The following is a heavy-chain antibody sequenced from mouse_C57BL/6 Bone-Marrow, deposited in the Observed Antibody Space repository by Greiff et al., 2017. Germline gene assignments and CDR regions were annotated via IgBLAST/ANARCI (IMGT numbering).Heavy chain of an antibody. CDR3: AREGYYYGNYWYFDV. Sequence: QVQLQQPGAELVKPGASVKLSCKASGYTFTSYWMQWVKQRPGQGLEWIGEIDPSDSYTNYNQKFKGKATLTVDTSSSTAYMQLSSLTSEDSAVYYCAREGYYYGNYWYFDVWGTGTMVTVSS. CDR1: GYTFTSYW. CDR2: IDPSDSYT. J-gene: IGHJ1*03. V-gene: IGHV1-50*01. D-gene: IGHD1-1*01.